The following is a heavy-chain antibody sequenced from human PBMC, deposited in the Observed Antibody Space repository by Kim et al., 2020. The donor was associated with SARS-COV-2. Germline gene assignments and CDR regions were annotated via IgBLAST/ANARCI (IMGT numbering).Heavy chain of an antibody. D-gene: IGHD1-26*01. J-gene: IGHJ4*02. CDR3: ARDDNQGGFDY. V-gene: IGHV4-59*02. Sequence: SETLSLTCAVSGDSAIDYHWTWIRQIPGKGLEWLGYVYWTGHTNYNPSLTGRLTMSVDTSKIQFSLQLTSVTAADTAVYFCARDDNQGGFDYWGQGALVT. CDR2: VYWTGHT. CDR1: GDSAIDYH.